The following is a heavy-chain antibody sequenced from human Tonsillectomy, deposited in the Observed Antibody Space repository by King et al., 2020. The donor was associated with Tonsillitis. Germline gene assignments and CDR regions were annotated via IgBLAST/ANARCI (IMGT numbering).Heavy chain of an antibody. CDR1: GFTFSSYA. CDR2: ISYDGRNK. D-gene: IGHD2-2*01. CDR3: ARLVGYCSSTSCPLDY. V-gene: IGHV3-30-3*01. Sequence: VQLVESGGGVVQPGRSLRLSCAASGFTFSSYAMHWVRQAPGKGLEWVAVISYDGRNKYYADSVKGRFTISRDNSKNTLYLQMNSLRAEDTAVYYCARLVGYCSSTSCPLDYWGQGTLVTVSS. J-gene: IGHJ4*02.